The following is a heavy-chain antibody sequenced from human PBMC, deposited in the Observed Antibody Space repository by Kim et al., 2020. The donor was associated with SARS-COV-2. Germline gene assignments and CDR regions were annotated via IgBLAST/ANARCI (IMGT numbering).Heavy chain of an antibody. CDR3: ARGTATNSDGVGY. Sequence: SNPSLTSRVTISVDPSKNQISLKLSSVTASDTAVYYCARGTATNSDGVGYWGQGTLVTVSS. V-gene: IGHV4-34*01. D-gene: IGHD1-26*01. J-gene: IGHJ4*02.